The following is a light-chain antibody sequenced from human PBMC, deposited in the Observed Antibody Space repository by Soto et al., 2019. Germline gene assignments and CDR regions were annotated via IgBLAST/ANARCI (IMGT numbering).Light chain of an antibody. V-gene: IGLV1-40*01. CDR3: QAFDSSRIVLL. CDR2: DTT. Sequence: HSVLTQPPSVTGAPGQRGTISCTGSHSDIGAGYGVHWYQQFPHSAPKLLIYDTTNRPSGVPDRFSGSRSGTSASLDITGLQAEDEADYYCQAFDSSRIVLLFGGGTKLTVL. J-gene: IGLJ2*01. CDR1: HSDIGAGYG.